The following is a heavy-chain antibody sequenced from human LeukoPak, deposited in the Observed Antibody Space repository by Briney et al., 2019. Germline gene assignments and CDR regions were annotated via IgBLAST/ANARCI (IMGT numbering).Heavy chain of an antibody. CDR3: ARGNRGYCSSWYSSRPPLPNWFDP. CDR1: GGSFSGYY. Sequence: SETLSLTCAVYGGSFSGYYWSWIRQPPGKGLEWIGEINHSGSTNYNPSLKSRVTISVDTSKNQFSLKLSSVTAADTAVYYCARGNRGYCSSWYSSRPPLPNWFDPWGQGTLVTGSS. CDR2: INHSGST. J-gene: IGHJ5*02. D-gene: IGHD6-13*01. V-gene: IGHV4-34*01.